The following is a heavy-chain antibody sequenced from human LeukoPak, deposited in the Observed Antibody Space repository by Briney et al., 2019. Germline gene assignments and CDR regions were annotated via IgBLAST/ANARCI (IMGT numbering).Heavy chain of an antibody. CDR2: INPNGGGT. V-gene: IGHV1-2*04. J-gene: IGHJ3*02. Sequence: ASVKVSCKASGYTFTGYYMHWVRQAPGQGLEWMGWINPNGGGTNYTQKFQGWVTMTRDTSISTAYMELSRLRSDDTAVYYCARGPPQFSGYDDAFDIWGQGTMVTVSS. CDR1: GYTFTGYY. D-gene: IGHD5-12*01. CDR3: ARGPPQFSGYDDAFDI.